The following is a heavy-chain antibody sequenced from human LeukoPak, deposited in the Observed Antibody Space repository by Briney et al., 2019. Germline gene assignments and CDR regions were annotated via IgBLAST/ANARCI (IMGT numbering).Heavy chain of an antibody. J-gene: IGHJ4*02. CDR3: ARRITMIVVVTDYYFDY. CDR1: GGTFSSYA. D-gene: IGHD3-22*01. Sequence: SVKVSCKASGGTFSSYAISWVRQAPGQGLEWMGRIIPILGIANYAQKFQGRVTMTRNTSISTAYMELSSLRSEDTAVYYCARRITMIVVVTDYYFDYWGQGTLVTVSS. CDR2: IIPILGIA. V-gene: IGHV1-69*04.